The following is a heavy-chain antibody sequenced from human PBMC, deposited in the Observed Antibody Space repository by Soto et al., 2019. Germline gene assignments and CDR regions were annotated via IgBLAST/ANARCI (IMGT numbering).Heavy chain of an antibody. CDR1: GGSISRSSYY. CDR2: IYYSGST. Sequence: PSETLSLTWTVSGGSISRSSYYWGWIRQPPGKGLEWIGSIYYSGSTYYNPSLKSRVTISVDTSKNQFSLKMTSVTAADTAVYYCANRLGPTTYIDYWGQGTLVTVSS. J-gene: IGHJ4*02. CDR3: ANRLGPTTYIDY. D-gene: IGHD3-9*01. V-gene: IGHV4-39*01.